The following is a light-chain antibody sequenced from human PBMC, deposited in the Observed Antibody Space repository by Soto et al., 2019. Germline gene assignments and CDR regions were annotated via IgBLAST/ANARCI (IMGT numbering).Light chain of an antibody. CDR2: DVS. V-gene: IGLV2-14*01. CDR3: SSYTSRSLRV. CDR1: SSDVGDYNY. Sequence: QSVLTQPASVSGSPGQSITISCTGTSSDVGDYNYVSWYQQHPGKAPKLMIYDVSHRPSGVSNRFSGSKSGNTASLTISGLQADDEADYYCSSYTSRSLRVFGTGTKVTVL. J-gene: IGLJ1*01.